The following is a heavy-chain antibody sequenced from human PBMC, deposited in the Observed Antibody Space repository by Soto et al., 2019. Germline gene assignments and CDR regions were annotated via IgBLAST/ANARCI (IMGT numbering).Heavy chain of an antibody. CDR2: INHSGST. CDR3: ARSGALGVGYFDY. V-gene: IGHV4-34*01. CDR1: GGSFSGYY. J-gene: IGHJ4*02. D-gene: IGHD3-16*01. Sequence: SETLSLTCAVYGGSFSGYYWSWIRQPPGKGLEWIGEINHSGSTNYNPSLKSRVTISVDTSKNQFSLKLSSVTAADTAVYYCARSGALGVGYFDYWGQGTLVTVSS.